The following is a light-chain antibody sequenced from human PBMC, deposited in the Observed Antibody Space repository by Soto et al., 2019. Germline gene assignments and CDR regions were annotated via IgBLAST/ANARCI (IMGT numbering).Light chain of an antibody. CDR3: SYGSRSTFVL. J-gene: IGLJ2*01. Sequence: QSVLTQPPSVSGSPGQRITISCTGSSTNIGSGYLVYWYQQHPGKAPKLLIYGDSDRPSGVPGRFSGSKSGTSASLTISGLQAEDDADYFSSYGSRSTFVLFGGGTKVTVL. V-gene: IGLV1-40*01. CDR1: STNIGSGYL. CDR2: GDS.